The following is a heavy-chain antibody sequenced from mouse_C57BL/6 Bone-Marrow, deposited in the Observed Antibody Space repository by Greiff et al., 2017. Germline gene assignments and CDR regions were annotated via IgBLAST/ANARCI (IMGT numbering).Heavy chain of an antibody. Sequence: QVQLQQPGAELVKPGASVKMSCKASGYTFTSYWMTWVKQRPGQGLEWIGDIYPGSGSTNYNEKFKSKATLTVDTSSSTAYMQLSSLTSEDSAVYYCNEFITTVVANYAMDYWGQGTSVTVSS. CDR2: IYPGSGST. CDR1: GYTFTSYW. D-gene: IGHD1-1*01. V-gene: IGHV1-55*01. CDR3: NEFITTVVANYAMDY. J-gene: IGHJ4*01.